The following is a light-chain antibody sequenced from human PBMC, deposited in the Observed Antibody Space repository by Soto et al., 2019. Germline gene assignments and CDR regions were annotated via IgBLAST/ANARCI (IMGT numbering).Light chain of an antibody. V-gene: IGKV3-15*01. J-gene: IGKJ1*01. Sequence: VLTQSPATLSSVRGGRVTLSCRASQYINTRLAWYQHRPGQPPRLLIYCASTRASGVPAKFSGSGSGTEFTLTISSLQSEDFAVYYCQQYNNWPRTFGQGTQGGYQ. CDR2: CAS. CDR1: QYINTR. CDR3: QQYNNWPRT.